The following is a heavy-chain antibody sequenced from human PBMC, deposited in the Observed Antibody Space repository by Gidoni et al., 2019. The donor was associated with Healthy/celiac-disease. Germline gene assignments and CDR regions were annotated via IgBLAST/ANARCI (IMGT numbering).Heavy chain of an antibody. V-gene: IGHV3-33*01. J-gene: IGHJ5*02. CDR2: IWYDGSNK. D-gene: IGHD2-2*01. Sequence: QVQLVESGGGVVQPGRSLRLSCAASGFTFSSYGMHWVRQAPGKGLEWVAVIWYDGSNKYYADSVKGRFTISRDNSKNTLYLQMNSLRAEDTAVYYCARAHEKFVPAAISWFDPWGQGTLVTVSS. CDR3: ARAHEKFVPAAISWFDP. CDR1: GFTFSSYG.